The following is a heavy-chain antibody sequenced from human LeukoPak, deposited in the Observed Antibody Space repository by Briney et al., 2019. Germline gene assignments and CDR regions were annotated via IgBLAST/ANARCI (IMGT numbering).Heavy chain of an antibody. CDR1: GGSISSYY. J-gene: IGHJ6*03. D-gene: IGHD5-18*01. Sequence: KPSETLSLTCTVSGGSISSYYWSWIRQPPGKGLEWIGYIYYSGSTNYNPSLKSRVTISVDTSKNQFSLKPSSVTAADTAVYYCARDHGYSYDLVHYYYYMDVWGKGTTVTVSS. V-gene: IGHV4-59*01. CDR3: ARDHGYSYDLVHYYYYMDV. CDR2: IYYSGST.